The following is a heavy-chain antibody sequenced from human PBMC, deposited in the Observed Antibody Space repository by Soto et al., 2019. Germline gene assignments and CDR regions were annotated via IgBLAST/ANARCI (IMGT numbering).Heavy chain of an antibody. J-gene: IGHJ6*03. CDR2: IYYSGST. Sequence: SQTLSLTCTVSGGSISSYYWSWIRQPPGKGLEWIGYIYYSGSTNYNPSLKSRVTISVDTSKNQFSLKLSSVTAADTAVYYCARDVGDDVNYYYYMDVWGKGTAVTVSS. V-gene: IGHV4-59*01. CDR1: GGSISSYY. CDR3: ARDVGDDVNYYYYMDV. D-gene: IGHD2-21*02.